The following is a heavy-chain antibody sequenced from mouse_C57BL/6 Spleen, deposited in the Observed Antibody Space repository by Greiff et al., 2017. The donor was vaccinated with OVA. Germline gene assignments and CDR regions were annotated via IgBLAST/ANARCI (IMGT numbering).Heavy chain of an antibody. Sequence: QVQLQQPGTELVKPGASVKLSCKASGYTFTSYWMHWVKQRPGQGLEWIGNINPRNGGTNYNEKFKSKATLTVDKSSSTAYMHLSSLTSGDSAVYFCARAAVDRSGYGFAYGGQGTLVTVSA. CDR1: GYTFTSYW. CDR3: ARAAVDRSGYGFAY. D-gene: IGHD3-2*02. V-gene: IGHV1-53*01. J-gene: IGHJ3*01. CDR2: INPRNGGT.